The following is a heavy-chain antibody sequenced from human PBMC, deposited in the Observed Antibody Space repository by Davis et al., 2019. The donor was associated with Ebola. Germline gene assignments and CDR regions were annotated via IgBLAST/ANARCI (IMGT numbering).Heavy chain of an antibody. CDR3: AHSSRFYYDSSGYPLYGMDV. CDR2: IYLDDDK. Sequence: SGPTLAKPTQTLTLTCTFSGFSLSTSGVAVGWIRQPPGKALEWLAPIYLDDDKRYSPSLKSRLTIIKDTSKHQVVLTMTNMDPVDTARYYCAHSSRFYYDSSGYPLYGMDVWGQGTTVTVSS. D-gene: IGHD3-22*01. J-gene: IGHJ6*02. CDR1: GFSLSTSGVA. V-gene: IGHV2-5*02.